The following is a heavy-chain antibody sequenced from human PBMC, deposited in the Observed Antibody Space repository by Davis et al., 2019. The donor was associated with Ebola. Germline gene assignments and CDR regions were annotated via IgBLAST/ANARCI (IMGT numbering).Heavy chain of an antibody. V-gene: IGHV1-2*02. CDR2: INPNSGGT. D-gene: IGHD2-21*02. Sequence: ASVKVSCKASGYTFTGYYIHWVRQAPGRGLEWMGWINPNSGGTLYVQNFQGRVTMTRDTSISTVYMELNRLISDDTAVYFCARAYCGGNCPPGGYWGQGTLVSVSS. J-gene: IGHJ4*02. CDR1: GYTFTGYY. CDR3: ARAYCGGNCPPGGY.